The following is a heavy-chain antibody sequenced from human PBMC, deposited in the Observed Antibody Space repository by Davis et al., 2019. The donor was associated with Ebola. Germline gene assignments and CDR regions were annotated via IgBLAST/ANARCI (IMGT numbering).Heavy chain of an antibody. Sequence: PSETLSLTCAVYGGSFNTYHWTWIRQPPGKGPEWVGEISHNGNTNYNPSLDRRETISLDTSKSPFSLRVTSLTAAETALYYCARGRPGTRGFSYVFDFWGQGTLVTVSS. D-gene: IGHD5-18*01. CDR2: ISHNGNT. CDR1: GGSFNTYH. CDR3: ARGRPGTRGFSYVFDF. J-gene: IGHJ4*02. V-gene: IGHV4-34*01.